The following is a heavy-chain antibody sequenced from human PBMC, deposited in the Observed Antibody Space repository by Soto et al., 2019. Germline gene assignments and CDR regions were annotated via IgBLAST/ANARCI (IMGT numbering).Heavy chain of an antibody. D-gene: IGHD2-15*01. CDR1: GFTFDDYA. V-gene: IGHV3-9*01. CDR2: ISWNSGSI. J-gene: IGHJ6*03. CDR3: AKEVVVAAKYYYYYYMDV. Sequence: SLKISCAASGFTFDDYAMHWVRQAPGKGLEWVSGISWNSGSIGYADSVKGRFTISRDNAKNSLYLQMNSLRAEDTALYYCAKEVVVAAKYYYYYYMDVWGKGTTVTVSS.